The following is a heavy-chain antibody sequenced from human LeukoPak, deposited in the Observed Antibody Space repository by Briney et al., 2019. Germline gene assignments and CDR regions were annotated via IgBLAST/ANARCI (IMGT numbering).Heavy chain of an antibody. CDR2: INHSGST. V-gene: IGHV4-34*01. CDR1: GGSFSGYY. D-gene: IGHD2-15*01. J-gene: IGHJ4*02. CDR3: ARANYTPYCSGGSCYGGSDY. Sequence: SETLSLTCAVYGGSFSGYYWSWIRQPPGKGLEWIGEINHSGSTNYNPSLKSRATISVDTSKNQFSLKLSSVTAADTAVYYCARANYTPYCSGGSCYGGSDYWGQGTLVTVSS.